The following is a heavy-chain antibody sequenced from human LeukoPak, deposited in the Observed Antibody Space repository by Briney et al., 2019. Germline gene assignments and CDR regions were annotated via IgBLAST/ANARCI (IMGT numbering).Heavy chain of an antibody. D-gene: IGHD3-10*01. CDR3: ARAMGSMVRGVTIDY. V-gene: IGHV4-59*01. J-gene: IGHJ4*02. CDR1: GGSISSYY. CDR2: IYYSGST. Sequence: PSETLSLTCTVSGGSISSYYWSWIRQPPGKGLESIGYIYYSGSTNYNPSLKSRVTISVDTSKNQFSLKPSSVTAADTAVYYCARAMGSMVRGVTIDYWGQGTLVTVSS.